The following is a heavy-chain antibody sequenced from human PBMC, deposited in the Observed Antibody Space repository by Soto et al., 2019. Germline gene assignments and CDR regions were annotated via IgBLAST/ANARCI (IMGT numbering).Heavy chain of an antibody. D-gene: IGHD2-2*01. CDR3: ARKACSSTTCYPPYYSYGMDV. Sequence: PETLSLTCTPSGGSISSYYWSWIRQPPGTGLEWIRYIYYSGSTNYNPSLTRRVTTSVATSKNHFSLKLISVTAADKAGYYCARKACSSTTCYPPYYSYGMDVWAKGTTDTV. V-gene: IGHV4-59*01. CDR2: IYYSGST. J-gene: IGHJ6*04. CDR1: GGSISSYY.